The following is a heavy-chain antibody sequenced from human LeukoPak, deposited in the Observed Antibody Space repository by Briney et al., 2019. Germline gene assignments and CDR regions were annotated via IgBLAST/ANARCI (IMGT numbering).Heavy chain of an antibody. D-gene: IGHD4-23*01. CDR1: GGSISSYY. CDR3: AREWGGNFYDAFDI. Sequence: SETLSLTCTVSGGSISSYYWSWIRQPAGKGLEWIGRIYTSGSTNYNPSLKRRVTMSVDTSKNQFSLKLSSVTAADTAVYYWAREWGGNFYDAFDIWGQGTMVTVSS. V-gene: IGHV4-4*07. CDR2: IYTSGST. J-gene: IGHJ3*02.